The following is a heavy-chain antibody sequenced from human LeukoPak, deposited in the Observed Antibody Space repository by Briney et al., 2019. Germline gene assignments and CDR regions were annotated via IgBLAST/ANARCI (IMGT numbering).Heavy chain of an antibody. Sequence: ASVKVSCKASGYTFTGYYMHWVRQAPGQRLEWMGWINPNSGGTNYAQKFQGRVTMTRDTSISTAYKELSRLRSDDTAVYYCAREHYGSGSYLGYWGQGTLVTVSS. V-gene: IGHV1-2*02. CDR1: GYTFTGYY. CDR3: AREHYGSGSYLGY. D-gene: IGHD3-10*01. J-gene: IGHJ4*02. CDR2: INPNSGGT.